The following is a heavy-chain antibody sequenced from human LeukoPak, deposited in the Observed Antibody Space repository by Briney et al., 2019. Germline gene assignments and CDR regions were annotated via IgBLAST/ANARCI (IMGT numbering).Heavy chain of an antibody. CDR2: INGGGDTT. CDR3: AKALDTYGYMRFDY. Sequence: GGSLRLSCATSGSTFVSYAMTWVRQAPGKGLEWVSAINGGGDTTYYADSVKGRFTVSRDRSTNTLFLQMSSLRAEDSGMYYCAKALDTYGYMRFDYWGQGTLVTVSS. V-gene: IGHV3-23*01. D-gene: IGHD5-24*01. J-gene: IGHJ4*02. CDR1: GSTFVSYA.